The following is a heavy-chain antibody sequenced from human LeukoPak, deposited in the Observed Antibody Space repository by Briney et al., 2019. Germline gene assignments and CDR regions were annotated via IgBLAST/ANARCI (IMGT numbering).Heavy chain of an antibody. D-gene: IGHD2-15*01. V-gene: IGHV4-59*01. CDR2: IYYSGRT. J-gene: IGHJ4*02. CDR3: ATSVVVVAAPFDY. Sequence: SETLSLTCTVSGGSISSYYWSWVRQPPGKGLEGIGDIYYSGRTNYNPSLTSRVTISVDTSKTQFSLKLSSVTAADTAVYYCATSVVVVAAPFDYWGQGTLVTVSS. CDR1: GGSISSYY.